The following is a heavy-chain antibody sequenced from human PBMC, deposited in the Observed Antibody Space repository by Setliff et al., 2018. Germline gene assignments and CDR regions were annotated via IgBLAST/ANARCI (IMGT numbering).Heavy chain of an antibody. CDR1: GFTFNSFW. J-gene: IGHJ5*01. CDR3: ARSPGWIPWFDS. CDR2: IKQDGSDK. Sequence: PGGSLRLSCAASGFTFNSFWMGWVRQAPGKGLEWVANIKQDGSDKYYVDSAKGRFTISRDNARNSLYLQMDSLRADDTAVYYCARSPGWIPWFDSWGQGTLVTVSS. D-gene: IGHD5-18*01. V-gene: IGHV3-7*03.